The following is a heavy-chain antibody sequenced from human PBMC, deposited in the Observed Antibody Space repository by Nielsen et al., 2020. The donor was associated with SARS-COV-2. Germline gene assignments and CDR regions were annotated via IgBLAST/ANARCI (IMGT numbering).Heavy chain of an antibody. CDR1: GFTVRSYE. V-gene: IGHV3-64*02. D-gene: IGHD3-10*01. CDR3: RAVRKYLKYYFEY. J-gene: IGHJ4*02. CDR2: IVSNGGTT. Sequence: GGSLRLSCTASGFTVRSYEMQWVRQAPGKGPEYVSTIVSNGGTTYYADSVKGRFTISRDNSNNMLYLQMDSLRPDDTAIYYCRAVRKYLKYYFEYWGQGTLVAVSS.